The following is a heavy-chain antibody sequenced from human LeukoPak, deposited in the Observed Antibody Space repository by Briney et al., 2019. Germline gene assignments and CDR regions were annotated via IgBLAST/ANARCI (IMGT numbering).Heavy chain of an antibody. CDR3: ARLPAGYCSSTSCLYDY. CDR2: ISSSSSYI. V-gene: IGHV3-21*01. J-gene: IGHJ4*02. Sequence: GGSLRLSCAASGFTFSSYSMNWVRQAPGKGLEWVSSISSSSSYIYYADSVKGRFTIPRDNAKNSLYLQMNSLRAEDTAVYYCARLPAGYCSSTSCLYDYWGQGTLVTVSS. CDR1: GFTFSSYS. D-gene: IGHD2-2*03.